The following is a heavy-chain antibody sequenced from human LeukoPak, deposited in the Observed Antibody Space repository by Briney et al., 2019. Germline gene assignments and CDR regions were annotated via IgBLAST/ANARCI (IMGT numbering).Heavy chain of an antibody. V-gene: IGHV3-23*01. CDR1: GFTFDDHG. J-gene: IGHJ6*03. CDR2: ISASGSGT. Sequence: GGSLRLSCVASGFTFDDHGMNWVRQAPGKGLEWVSGISASGSGTYYADSVKGRFTISRDNSKNTLYLQMNSLRAEDTAVYYCARAYYYHYYMDVWGKGTMVTVSS. CDR3: ARAYYYHYYMDV.